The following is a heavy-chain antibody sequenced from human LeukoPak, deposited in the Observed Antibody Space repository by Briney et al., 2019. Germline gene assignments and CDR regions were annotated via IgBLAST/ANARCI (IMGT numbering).Heavy chain of an antibody. CDR3: ARGFTDYGTLINWFDP. CDR2: IIPIFGTA. V-gene: IGHV1-69*13. D-gene: IGHD4-17*01. J-gene: IGHJ5*02. Sequence: ASVKVSCKASGGTFSSYAISWVRQAPGQGLEWMGGIIPIFGTANYAQKFQGRVTITADESTSTAYMELSSLRSEDTAVYYCARGFTDYGTLINWFDPWGQGTLVTVSS. CDR1: GGTFSSYA.